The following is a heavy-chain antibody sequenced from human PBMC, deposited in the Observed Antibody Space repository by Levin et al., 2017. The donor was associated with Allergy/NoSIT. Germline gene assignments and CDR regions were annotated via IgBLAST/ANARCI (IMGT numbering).Heavy chain of an antibody. Sequence: SLKISCPASGFTFDDYAMQWVRQPPGKGLEWVSGISWISSSVAYADSVKGRFTVSRDNAKNSLFLQMNSLKPEDTALYDCAKARPPKYYSIDLDSWGQGTLVTVSS. CDR1: GFTFDDYA. CDR2: ISWISSSV. CDR3: AKARPPKYYSIDLDS. V-gene: IGHV3-9*01. J-gene: IGHJ4*02. D-gene: IGHD3-10*01.